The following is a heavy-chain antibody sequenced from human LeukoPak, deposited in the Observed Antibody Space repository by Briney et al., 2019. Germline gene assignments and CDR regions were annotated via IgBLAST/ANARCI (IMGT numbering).Heavy chain of an antibody. J-gene: IGHJ4*02. CDR3: AKNRFSGSYASQVQDY. Sequence: GGSLRLSCAASGFTFSSYAMSWVRQAPGKWMEWVSAISGIGGSTYYADSVKGRFTISRDNSKNTLYLKMNSLRAEDTAVYYCAKNRFSGSYASQVQDYWGQGTLVTVSS. CDR1: GFTFSSYA. D-gene: IGHD1-26*01. V-gene: IGHV3-23*01. CDR2: ISGIGGST.